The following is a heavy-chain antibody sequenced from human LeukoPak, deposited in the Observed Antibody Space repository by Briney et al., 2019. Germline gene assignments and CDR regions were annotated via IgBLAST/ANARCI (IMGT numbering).Heavy chain of an antibody. J-gene: IGHJ4*02. CDR3: TAGLGKTDDDS. D-gene: IGHD4-11*01. Sequence: PGGSLRLSCEGSGFIFNNAWMSWIRQAPGKGLEWVGRVRTTAEGETTDYAAPVRGRFTISRDDSKSTVYLQMNSLETEDTAIYYCTAGLGKTDDDSWGQVTLVTVSS. CDR2: VRTTAEGETT. CDR1: GFIFNNAW. V-gene: IGHV3-15*01.